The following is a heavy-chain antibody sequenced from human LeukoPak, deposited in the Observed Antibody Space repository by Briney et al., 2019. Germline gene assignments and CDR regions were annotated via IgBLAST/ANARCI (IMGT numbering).Heavy chain of an antibody. D-gene: IGHD2-15*01. V-gene: IGHV3-30*18. CDR1: GLTFSSHW. CDR2: IAYDGSSK. CDR3: AKQLGYCSDGSCYYPY. J-gene: IGHJ4*02. Sequence: GGSLRLSCAASGLTFSSHWMHWVRQAPGKGLEWVALIAYDGSSKYYADSVSGRFSISRDNSKSTLCLQMNSLRAEDTAVYYCAKQLGYCSDGSCYYPYWGQGTLVTVSS.